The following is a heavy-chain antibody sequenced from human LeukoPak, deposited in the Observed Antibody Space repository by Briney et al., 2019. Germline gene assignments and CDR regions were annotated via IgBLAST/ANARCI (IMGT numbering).Heavy chain of an antibody. D-gene: IGHD6-13*01. CDR2: IYPGDSDT. Sequence: VESLKISCKGSGYSFTSYWIGWVRQMTGKGLEWMGIIYPGDSDTRYSPSFQGQVTISADKSITTAFLQWSSLKASDTAMYYCARLTTAGIDYWGQGTLVTISS. J-gene: IGHJ4*02. CDR3: ARLTTAGIDY. CDR1: GYSFTSYW. V-gene: IGHV5-51*01.